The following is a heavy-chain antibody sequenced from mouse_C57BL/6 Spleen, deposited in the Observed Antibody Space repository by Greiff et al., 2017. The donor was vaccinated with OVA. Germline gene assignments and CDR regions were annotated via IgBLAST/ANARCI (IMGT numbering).Heavy chain of an antibody. J-gene: IGHJ4*01. Sequence: VQLQQSGPGLVKPSQSLSLTCSVTGYSITSGYYWNWIRQFPGNKLEWMGYISYDGSNNYNPSLKNRISITRDTSKNQFFLKLNSVTTEDTATYYCARRGYPYAMDYWGQGTSVTVSS. V-gene: IGHV3-6*01. CDR2: ISYDGSN. D-gene: IGHD2-2*01. CDR1: GYSITSGYY. CDR3: ARRGYPYAMDY.